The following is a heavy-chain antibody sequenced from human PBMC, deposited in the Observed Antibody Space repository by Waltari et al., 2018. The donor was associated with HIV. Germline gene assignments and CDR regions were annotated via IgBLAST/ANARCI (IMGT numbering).Heavy chain of an antibody. D-gene: IGHD2-21*02. CDR1: GFTFTNDW. CDR2: VKSETDGGTT. J-gene: IGHJ4*02. Sequence: EVQLVESGGGLVKPGGSLRLSCAAYGFTFTNDWMSWRRQAPGKGLGGVGRVKSETDGGTTDYAAPVKGRFTISRDDSKNTLYLQMNSLKTEDTAVYYCTTGDIVVVTDYWGQGTLVTVSS. CDR3: TTGDIVVVTDY. V-gene: IGHV3-15*01.